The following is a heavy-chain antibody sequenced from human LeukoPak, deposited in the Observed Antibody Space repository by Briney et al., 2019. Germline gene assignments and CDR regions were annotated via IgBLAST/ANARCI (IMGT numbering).Heavy chain of an antibody. Sequence: KVSCKASGGTFSSYAISWVRQAPGQGLEWMGGIIPIFGTANYAQKFQGRVTITADESTSTAYMELSSLRSEDTAVYYCARSRYYYDSSGYYTERRAFDIWGQGTMVTVSS. J-gene: IGHJ3*02. CDR1: GGTFSSYA. CDR3: ARSRYYYDSSGYYTERRAFDI. D-gene: IGHD3-22*01. CDR2: IIPIFGTA. V-gene: IGHV1-69*01.